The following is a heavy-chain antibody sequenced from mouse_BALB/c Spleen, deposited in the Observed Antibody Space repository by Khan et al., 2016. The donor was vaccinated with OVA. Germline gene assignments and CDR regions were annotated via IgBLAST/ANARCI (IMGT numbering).Heavy chain of an antibody. V-gene: IGHV5-9-3*01. J-gene: IGHJ4*01. CDR1: GFTFSSYA. D-gene: IGHD2-2*01. CDR2: ISSGGHYT. CDR3: ARSLVDYYAMDY. Sequence: EVELVESGGGVVKPGGSLKLSCSASGFTFSSYAMSWVRQTPEKRLEWVATISSGGHYTFYPDSVKGRFTISRDNAKNTLYLQMSSLRSEDTAMXYWARSLVDYYAMDYWGQGTSVTVSS.